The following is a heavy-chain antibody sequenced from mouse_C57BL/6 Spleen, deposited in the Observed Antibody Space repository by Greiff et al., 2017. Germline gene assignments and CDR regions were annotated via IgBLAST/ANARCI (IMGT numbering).Heavy chain of an antibody. CDR1: GYTFTSYW. CDR2: THPSDSDT. V-gene: IGHV1-74*01. Sequence: QVQLQQPGAELVKPGASVKVSCKASGYTFTSYWMHWVQQRPGQGLEWIGRTHPSDSDTNYNQKFKGKATLTVDKSSRTAYMQLSSLTSEDSAVYYCATHYGRYYYAMDYWGQGTSVTVSS. J-gene: IGHJ4*01. D-gene: IGHD1-1*02. CDR3: ATHYGRYYYAMDY.